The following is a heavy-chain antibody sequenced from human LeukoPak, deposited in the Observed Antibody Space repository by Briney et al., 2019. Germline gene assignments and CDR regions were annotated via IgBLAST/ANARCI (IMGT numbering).Heavy chain of an antibody. Sequence: ASVKVSCKASGYTFTGYYMHWVRQAPGQGREWMGWINPNSGTNYAQKFQGRVTMTRDTSITTAYMELSSLRSDDTAVYYCARGKMNGDDFDYWGQGTLVTVAS. CDR1: GYTFTGYY. J-gene: IGHJ4*02. CDR3: ARGKMNGDDFDY. D-gene: IGHD4-17*01. V-gene: IGHV1-2*02. CDR2: INPNSGT.